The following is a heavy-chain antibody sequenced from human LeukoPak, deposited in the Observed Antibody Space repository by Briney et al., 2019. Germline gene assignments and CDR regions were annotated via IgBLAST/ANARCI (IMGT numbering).Heavy chain of an antibody. CDR1: GGSFSGYY. J-gene: IGHJ6*03. V-gene: IGHV4-34*01. CDR3: ARVGYSYVINDWSRTGLGAYPTKYYYHMDV. CDR2: INHSGST. Sequence: PSETLSLTCAVYGGSFSGYYWSWIRQPPGKELDWIGEINHSGSTKDNSSCKSRVTVSGDTSKNQFSLKLSSVTAADTAVYFCARVGYSYVINDWSRTGLGAYPTKYYYHMDVWGKGTTVTVSS. D-gene: IGHD5-18*01.